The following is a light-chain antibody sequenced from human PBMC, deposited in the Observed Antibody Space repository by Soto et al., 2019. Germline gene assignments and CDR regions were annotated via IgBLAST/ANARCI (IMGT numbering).Light chain of an antibody. CDR1: PSVVNY. V-gene: IGKV3-11*01. J-gene: IGKJ2*01. CDR2: DTS. CDR3: QQRSTWPPA. Sequence: EIVLTQFPATLSLSPGDSATLSCKASPSVVNYLAWYQQKPGQPPRLLIYDTSNRATGIPARFSGSGSATDFTLTISSLEPEDFAVYYCQQRSTWPPAFGQGTKLEIK.